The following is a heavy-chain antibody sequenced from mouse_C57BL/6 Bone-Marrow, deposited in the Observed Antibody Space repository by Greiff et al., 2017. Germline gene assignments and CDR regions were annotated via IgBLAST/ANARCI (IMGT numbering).Heavy chain of an antibody. CDR3: AGNCYGSSFYAMDY. Sequence: EVKVVESGGGLVKPGGSLKLSCAASGFTFSSYTMSWVRQTPEKRLEWVATISGGGGNTYYPDSVKGRFTISRDNAKNTLYLQMSSLRSEDTALYYCAGNCYGSSFYAMDYWGQGTSVTVSS. D-gene: IGHD1-1*01. J-gene: IGHJ4*01. CDR1: GFTFSSYT. CDR2: ISGGGGNT. V-gene: IGHV5-9*01.